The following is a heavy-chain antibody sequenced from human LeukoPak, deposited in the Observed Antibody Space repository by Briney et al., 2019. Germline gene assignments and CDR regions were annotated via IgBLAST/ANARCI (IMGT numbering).Heavy chain of an antibody. CDR3: ARDRGGFGDHLN. D-gene: IGHD3-10*01. CDR2: ISSSSSYI. CDR1: GFTFNSHS. V-gene: IGHV3-21*01. Sequence: PGGSLRLSCAASGFTFNSHSMNWVRQAPGKGLQWVSSISSSSSYIYYADSVKGRFTISRDNAKKSLYLQMNSLRAEDTAVYYCARDRGGFGDHLNWGQGTLVTVSS. J-gene: IGHJ4*02.